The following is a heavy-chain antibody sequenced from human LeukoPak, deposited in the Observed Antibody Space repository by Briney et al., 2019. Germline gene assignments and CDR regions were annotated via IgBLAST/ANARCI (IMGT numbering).Heavy chain of an antibody. D-gene: IGHD3-16*01. CDR3: AKDVRGPEY. CDR2: ISASGGDT. Sequence: GGSLRLSCVVSGLTFSSYSMSWVRQAPGKGLEWVSGISASGGDTWYPDSVKGRFTISRDNSKNTLYVQMNSLRADDTAIYYCAKDVRGPEYWGQGTLVTVSS. V-gene: IGHV3-23*01. CDR1: GLTFSSYS. J-gene: IGHJ4*02.